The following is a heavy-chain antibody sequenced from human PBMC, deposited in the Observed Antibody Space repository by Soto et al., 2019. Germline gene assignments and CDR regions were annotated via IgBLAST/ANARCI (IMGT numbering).Heavy chain of an antibody. CDR1: GGTFSSYA. D-gene: IGHD4-17*01. J-gene: IGHJ4*02. CDR2: IIPIFGTA. CDR3: AWSRDYGGKVDY. V-gene: IGHV1-69*13. Sequence: GASVKVSCKASGGTFSSYAISWVRQAPGQGLEWMGGIIPIFGTANYAQKFQGRVTITADESTGTAYMELSSLRSEDTAVYYCAWSRDYGGKVDYCGQGSLVTV.